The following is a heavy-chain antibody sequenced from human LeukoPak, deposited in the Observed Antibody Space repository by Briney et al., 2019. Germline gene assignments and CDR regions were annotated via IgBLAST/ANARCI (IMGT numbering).Heavy chain of an antibody. CDR1: GYIFTGYY. V-gene: IGHV1-2*02. CDR2: INPNSGDT. D-gene: IGHD4-17*01. J-gene: IGHJ4*02. CDR3: ARTGNIDDYGDRTHDY. Sequence: GASVKVSCKASGYIFTGYYMHWVRQAPGQGLEWMGWINPNSGDTNYARKFQGRVTMTRDTSISTAYMELSRLRSDDTAVYYCARTGNIDDYGDRTHDYWGQGTLVTVSS.